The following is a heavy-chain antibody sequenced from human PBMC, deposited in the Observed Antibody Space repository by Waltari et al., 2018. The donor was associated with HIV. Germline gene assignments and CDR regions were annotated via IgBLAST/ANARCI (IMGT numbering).Heavy chain of an antibody. Sequence: VRLQESGPSEVKPSETLSLTCRVSGYSISAGYYWGWIRQSPGKGLEWIGTMFHRGNPYYNPSLQSRLSIAIGSAKTQFSLTLTSVTAADTAMYYCATVSTITTEKYFDYWGRGMLVTV. CDR2: MFHRGNP. D-gene: IGHD5-12*01. V-gene: IGHV4-38-2*01. J-gene: IGHJ4*01. CDR3: ATVSTITTEKYFDY. CDR1: GYSISAGYY.